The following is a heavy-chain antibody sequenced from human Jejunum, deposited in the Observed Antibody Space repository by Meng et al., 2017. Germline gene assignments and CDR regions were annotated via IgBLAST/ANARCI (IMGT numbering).Heavy chain of an antibody. CDR2: IYPGDSDT. CDR3: ARLTKQTTGAYYFAY. V-gene: IGHV5-51*01. J-gene: IGHJ4*02. Sequence: GGSLRLSCKGSGYTFTNYWIGWVRQMPGKGLEWMGIIYPGDSDTTYSPSFQGQVTISVDKSISTAFLQWSSLKASDTAMYYCARLTKQTTGAYYFAYWGQGTLVTVSS. D-gene: IGHD1-1*01. CDR1: GYTFTNYW.